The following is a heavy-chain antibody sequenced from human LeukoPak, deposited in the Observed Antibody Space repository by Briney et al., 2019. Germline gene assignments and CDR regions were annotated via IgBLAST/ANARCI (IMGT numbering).Heavy chain of an antibody. CDR1: GFSVSDYS. Sequence: GGSLRLSCAASGFSVSDYSISWIRQSPGKGLEWISYVTSGSGSTNYADSVKGRLTISRDNAKNSVALQLDGLRADDTAVYFCTRERRGSYYAFESWGQGTLVTVSS. V-gene: IGHV3-11*05. D-gene: IGHD3-16*01. CDR2: VTSGSGST. J-gene: IGHJ4*02. CDR3: TRERRGSYYAFES.